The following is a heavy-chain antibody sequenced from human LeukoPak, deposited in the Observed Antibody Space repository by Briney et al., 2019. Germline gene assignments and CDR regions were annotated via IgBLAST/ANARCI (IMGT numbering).Heavy chain of an antibody. CDR1: GGSISSYY. J-gene: IGHJ3*02. CDR2: IYYSGST. D-gene: IGHD3-16*01. Sequence: SETLSLTCTVSGGSISSYYWSWIRQPPGKGLEWIGYIYYSGSTNYNPSLKSRVTISVDTSKNQFSLKRSSVTAADTAVYYCARVLTGPAAFDIWGQGTMVTVSS. V-gene: IGHV4-59*01. CDR3: ARVLTGPAAFDI.